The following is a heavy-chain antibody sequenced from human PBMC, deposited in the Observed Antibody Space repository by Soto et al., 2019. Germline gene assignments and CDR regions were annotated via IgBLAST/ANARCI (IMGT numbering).Heavy chain of an antibody. CDR1: GGSLSSYY. V-gene: IGHV4-59*01. CDR2: IYYSGST. D-gene: IGHD3-16*01. Sequence: SETVSVSGVVSGGSLSSYYGSWIRQPPGKGLEWIGYIYYSGSTNYNPSLKSRVTISVDTSKNQFSLKLSSVTAADTAVYYCPRTWGSPNDYWGRGTLVTVS. J-gene: IGHJ4*01. CDR3: PRTWGSPNDY.